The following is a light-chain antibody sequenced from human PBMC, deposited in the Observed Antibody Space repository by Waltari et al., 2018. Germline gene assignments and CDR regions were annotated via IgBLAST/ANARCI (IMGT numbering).Light chain of an antibody. CDR1: SSDVGAYNY. J-gene: IGLJ2*01. V-gene: IGLV2-14*03. CDR3: SSYISSSTLEL. CDR2: DVS. Sequence: QSALTQPASVSGSPGQSITISCTGTSSDVGAYNYVSWYQQQPGKAPKLMIFDVSNRPSGVSNRFSGSKSGNTASLTISGLQAEDEADYYCSSYISSSTLELFGGGTSLTVL.